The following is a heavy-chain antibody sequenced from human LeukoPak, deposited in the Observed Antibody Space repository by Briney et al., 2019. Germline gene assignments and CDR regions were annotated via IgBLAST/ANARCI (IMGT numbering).Heavy chain of an antibody. CDR3: ARFMVRDYYYYGMDV. D-gene: IGHD3-10*01. CDR1: GFTVSSNY. CDR2: IYSGGST. V-gene: IGHV3-66*01. Sequence: GGSLRLSCAASGFTVSSNYMSWVRQAPGKGLEWVSVIYSGGSTYYADSVKGRFTISTDNSKNPLYLQMNSLRAEDTAVYYCARFMVRDYYYYGMDVWGQGTTVTVSS. J-gene: IGHJ6*02.